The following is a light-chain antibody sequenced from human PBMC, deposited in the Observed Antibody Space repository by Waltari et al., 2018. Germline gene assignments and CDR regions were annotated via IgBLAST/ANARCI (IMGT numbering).Light chain of an antibody. J-gene: IGLJ2*01. CDR3: SSYTSSRTLI. CDR2: DVS. Sequence: QSALTQPASVSGSPGQSITISCTGTSSDVGVYNYVSWYQQHPGKAPKLMIYDVSNRPSGVSNRFSGSKSGNTASLTISGIQAEDEADYYCSSYTSSRTLIFGGGTKLTVL. CDR1: SSDVGVYNY. V-gene: IGLV2-14*01.